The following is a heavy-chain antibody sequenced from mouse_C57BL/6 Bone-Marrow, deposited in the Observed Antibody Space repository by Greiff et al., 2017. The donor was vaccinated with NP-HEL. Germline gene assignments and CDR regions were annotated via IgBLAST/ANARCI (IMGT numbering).Heavy chain of an antibody. V-gene: IGHV1-81*01. J-gene: IGHJ1*03. CDR2: IYPRSGNN. CDR3: ATVGYFDV. CDR1: GYTFTSYG. Sequence: VMLVESGAELARPGASVKLSCKASGYTFTSYGISWVKQRTGQGLEWIGEIYPRSGNNYYIEKFKGKATLTADKSSSTAYMELRSLTSEDSAVYFCATVGYFDVWGTGTTVTVSS.